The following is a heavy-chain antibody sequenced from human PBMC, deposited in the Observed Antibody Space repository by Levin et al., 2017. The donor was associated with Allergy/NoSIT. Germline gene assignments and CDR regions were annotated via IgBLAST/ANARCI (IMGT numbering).Heavy chain of an antibody. D-gene: IGHD3-22*01. J-gene: IGHJ4*02. Sequence: ASVKVSCKASGYTFTSYYMHWVRQAPGQGLEWMGIINPSGGSTSYAQKFQGRVTMTRDTSTSTVYMELSSLRSEDTAVYYCARGLFVDRDYDSSGYYLADEDYWGQGTLVTVSS. CDR3: ARGLFVDRDYDSSGYYLADEDY. V-gene: IGHV1-46*01. CDR1: GYTFTSYY. CDR2: INPSGGST.